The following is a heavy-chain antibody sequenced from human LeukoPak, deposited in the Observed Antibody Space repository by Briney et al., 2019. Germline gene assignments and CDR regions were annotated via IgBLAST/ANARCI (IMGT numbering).Heavy chain of an antibody. CDR3: ARGRMVRGVTWWFDP. D-gene: IGHD3-10*01. Sequence: ASVTVSCKASVYTFTNYGINWVRQATGQGLEWMGWMNPNSGNTGYAQKFQGRVTMTRNTSISTAYMELSSLRSEDTAVYYCARGRMVRGVTWWFDPWGQGTLVTVSS. J-gene: IGHJ5*02. V-gene: IGHV1-8*01. CDR2: MNPNSGNT. CDR1: VYTFTNYG.